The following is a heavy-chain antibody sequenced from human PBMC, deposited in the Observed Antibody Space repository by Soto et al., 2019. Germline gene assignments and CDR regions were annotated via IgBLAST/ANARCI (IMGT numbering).Heavy chain of an antibody. V-gene: IGHV1-18*01. CDR3: ASNNPALGY. Sequence: QVQLVQSGAEVKKPGASVKVSCKASGYTFTSYGISWVRQAPGQGLEWMGWISAYNGNTNYAQKLQGRVTMTTDTSTRKAYMELRGLSSDETAVYYCASNNPALGYWGQGTLGSVSS. J-gene: IGHJ4*02. D-gene: IGHD1-20*01. CDR2: ISAYNGNT. CDR1: GYTFTSYG.